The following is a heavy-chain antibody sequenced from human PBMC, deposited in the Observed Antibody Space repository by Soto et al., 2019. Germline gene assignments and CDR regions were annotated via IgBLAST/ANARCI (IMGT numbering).Heavy chain of an antibody. CDR3: ARMLGGYGMIDSGAFDI. Sequence: SVSAGSIRTERYHLSWLRLHPGKGLEWIGYIYYSGSTYYNPSLKSRVTISVDTSKNQFSLKLSSVTAADTAVYYCARMLGGYGMIDSGAFDIWGQGTMVT. D-gene: IGHD3-22*01. CDR2: IYYSGST. V-gene: IGHV4-31*03. CDR1: AGSIRTERYH. J-gene: IGHJ3*02.